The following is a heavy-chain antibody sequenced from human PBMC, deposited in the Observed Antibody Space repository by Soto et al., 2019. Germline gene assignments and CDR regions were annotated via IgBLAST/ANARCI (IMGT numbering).Heavy chain of an antibody. CDR2: INHSGST. CDR3: ARGLKWSDIVVVVAATRSDRNWFDP. D-gene: IGHD2-15*01. Sequence: PSETLSLTCAVYGGSFSGYYWSWIRQPPGKGLEWIGEINHSGSTNYNPSLKSRVTISVDTSKNQFSLKLSSVTAADTAVYYYARGLKWSDIVVVVAATRSDRNWFDPWGQGTLVTVSS. V-gene: IGHV4-34*01. CDR1: GGSFSGYY. J-gene: IGHJ5*02.